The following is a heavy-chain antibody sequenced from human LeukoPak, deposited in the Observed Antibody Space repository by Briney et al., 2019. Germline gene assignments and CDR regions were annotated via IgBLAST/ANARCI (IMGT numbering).Heavy chain of an antibody. CDR1: GFSFKDYA. D-gene: IGHD5-12*01. V-gene: IGHV3-30*04. Sequence: PGGSLRLSCAASGFSFKDYAMHWVRQSPGKGLEWVAVTSYDESTKYYVDSERGRFTISRDNSKNTLFLQMNSLRDEDTAFYYCARDRDWLRDFDYWGQGTLVTVSS. CDR2: TSYDESTK. CDR3: ARDRDWLRDFDY. J-gene: IGHJ4*02.